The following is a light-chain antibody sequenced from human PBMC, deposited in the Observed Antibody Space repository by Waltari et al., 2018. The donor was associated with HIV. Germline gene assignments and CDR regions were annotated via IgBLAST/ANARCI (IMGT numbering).Light chain of an antibody. CDR2: EVS. Sequence: QSALTQPASVSGSPGQSITISCPGTSSDVGGYNYVSWYQQHPGKAPKLMIYEVSNRPSGVSNRFSVSKSGNTASLTISGLQAEDEADYYCSSYTSSSTRVFGGGTKLTVL. CDR1: SSDVGGYNY. V-gene: IGLV2-14*01. J-gene: IGLJ3*02. CDR3: SSYTSSSTRV.